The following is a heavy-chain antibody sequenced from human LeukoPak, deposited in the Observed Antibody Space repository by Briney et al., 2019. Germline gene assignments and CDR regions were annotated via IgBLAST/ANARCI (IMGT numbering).Heavy chain of an antibody. J-gene: IGHJ4*02. CDR2: IKDDGTWT. Sequence: PGGSLRLSCAASGFTFSDYRMHWVRQVPGEGLVWVSRIKDDGTWTNDADSVKGRFTISRDNAKNTLYLQMNSLRVEDTAVYFCVRGVGGSSYFDSWGQGALVTVSS. CDR3: VRGVGGSSYFDS. CDR1: GFTFSDYR. V-gene: IGHV3-74*01. D-gene: IGHD3-16*01.